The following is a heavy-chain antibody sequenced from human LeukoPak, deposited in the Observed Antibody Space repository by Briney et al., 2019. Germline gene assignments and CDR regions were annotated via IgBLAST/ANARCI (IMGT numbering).Heavy chain of an antibody. CDR3: ARVFIGDYGDYQFDY. CDR1: RFTFSSYG. Sequence: PGGSLRLSCAASRFTFSSYGMHWVRQAPGKGLEWVAFIRYDGTNKYYADSVKGRFTISRDNAKNSLYLQMNSLRAEDTAVYYCARVFIGDYGDYQFDYWGQGTLVTVSS. J-gene: IGHJ4*02. V-gene: IGHV3-30*02. CDR2: IRYDGTNK. D-gene: IGHD4-17*01.